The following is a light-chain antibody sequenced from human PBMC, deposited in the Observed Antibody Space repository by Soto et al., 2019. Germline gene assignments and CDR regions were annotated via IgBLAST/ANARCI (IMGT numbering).Light chain of an antibody. Sequence: DIQMTQSPSSLSASVGDRVTITCRASQTISSFLNWYQHKPGKAPNLLIFGASSLQSGVPSRFSGSGSGTDFTLTISSLQPEDFATYFCQQTYSAQYTFGQGTKLEIK. CDR1: QTISSF. CDR2: GAS. CDR3: QQTYSAQYT. V-gene: IGKV1-39*01. J-gene: IGKJ2*01.